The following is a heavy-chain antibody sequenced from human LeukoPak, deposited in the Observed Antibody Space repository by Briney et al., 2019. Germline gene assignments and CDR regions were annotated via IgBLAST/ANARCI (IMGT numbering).Heavy chain of an antibody. V-gene: IGHV3-73*01. CDR2: IRSKANSYAT. CDR3: TGRGIVATHTDY. D-gene: IGHD1-26*01. Sequence: PGGSLRLSCSASGFNFETHAMHWVRQASGKGLEWVGRIRSKANSYATAYAASVKGRFTISRDDSKNTAYLQMNSLKTEDTAVYYCTGRGIVATHTDYWGQGTLVTVSS. CDR1: GFNFETHA. J-gene: IGHJ4*02.